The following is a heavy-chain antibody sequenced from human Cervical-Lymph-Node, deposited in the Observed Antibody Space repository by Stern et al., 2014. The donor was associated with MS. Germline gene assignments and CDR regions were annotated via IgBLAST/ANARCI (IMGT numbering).Heavy chain of an antibody. V-gene: IGHV1-2*06. CDR2: IIPNSGIT. D-gene: IGHD2-2*02. CDR3: VRGRGVLPAAIPFDF. Sequence: QVQLMQSGAEVKKPGASVKVSCKTSGYTFTGCYLHWVRQVPGQGLEWMGRIIPNSGITNYAQNFQGRVTMTRDTSISTVYMELSSLRSDDTAVYYCVRGRGVLPAAIPFDFWGQGTLVTVSS. CDR1: GYTFTGCY. J-gene: IGHJ4*02.